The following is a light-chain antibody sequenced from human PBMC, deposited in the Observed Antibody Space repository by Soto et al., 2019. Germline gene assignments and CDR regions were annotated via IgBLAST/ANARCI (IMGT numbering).Light chain of an antibody. J-gene: IGLJ7*01. CDR1: SSNIGSNI. Sequence: QAVVTQPPSASGTPGQRGTISCSGSSSNIGSNIVNWYQHLPGTAPKLLIYGDNQRPSGVPDRFSGSKSGTSASLAIRGLQSEDEADYYCAAWDDSLNGAVFGGGTQLTVL. V-gene: IGLV1-44*01. CDR3: AAWDDSLNGAV. CDR2: GDN.